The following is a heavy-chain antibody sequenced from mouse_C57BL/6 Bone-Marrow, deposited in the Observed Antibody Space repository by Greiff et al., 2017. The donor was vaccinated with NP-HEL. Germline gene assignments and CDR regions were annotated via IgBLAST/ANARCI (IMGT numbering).Heavy chain of an antibody. D-gene: IGHD5-1-1*01. CDR2: IHPNSGST. CDR3: ARFTYPGYWYFDV. J-gene: IGHJ1*03. CDR1: GYTFTSYW. V-gene: IGHV1-64*01. Sequence: VQLQQPGAELVKPGASVKLSCTASGYTFTSYWMHWVKQRPGQGLEWIGMIHPNSGSTNYNEKFKSKATLTVDKSSSTAYMQLSSLTSEDSAVYYCARFTYPGYWYFDVWGTGTTVTVSS.